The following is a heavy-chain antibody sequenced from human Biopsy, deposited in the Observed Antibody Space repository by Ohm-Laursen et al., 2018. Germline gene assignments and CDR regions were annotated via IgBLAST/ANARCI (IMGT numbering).Heavy chain of an antibody. CDR2: IYTSGIT. Sequence: SQTLSLTCTVSGGSLSSYSWSWIRQPAGKGLEWIGQIYTSGITNYNPSLKSRVTMSVDTSKNKFSLRVSSVTAADTAVYYCARDQDRRGWLDPWGQGTLVTVSS. J-gene: IGHJ5*02. CDR3: ARDQDRRGWLDP. CDR1: GGSLSSYS. D-gene: IGHD1-14*01. V-gene: IGHV4-4*07.